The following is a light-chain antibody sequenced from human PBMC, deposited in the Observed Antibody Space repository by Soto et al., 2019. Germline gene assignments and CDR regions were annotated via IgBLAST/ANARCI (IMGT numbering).Light chain of an antibody. V-gene: IGKV3-11*01. CDR2: DAS. Sequence: EIRLTQSPATLSLSPGERATLSCRASQSVSSYLAWYQQKPGQAPRLLIYDASSRATGIPARFSGSGSGTDFTLTISSLEPEDFAVYYCQQRSNWPRTFGQGTKVDIK. J-gene: IGKJ1*01. CDR1: QSVSSY. CDR3: QQRSNWPRT.